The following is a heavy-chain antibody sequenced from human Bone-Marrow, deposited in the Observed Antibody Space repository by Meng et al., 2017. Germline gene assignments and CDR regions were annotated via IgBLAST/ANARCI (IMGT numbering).Heavy chain of an antibody. CDR3: TTGREQDYGDYVGRYYFDY. CDR2: IKSKTDGGTT. Sequence: GGSLRLSCAASGFTFSNAWMSWVRQAPGKGLEWVGRIKSKTDGGTTDYAAPVKGRFTISRDDSKNTLYLQMNSLKTEDTAVYYCTTGREQDYGDYVGRYYFDYWGQGTLVTVSS. V-gene: IGHV3-15*01. CDR1: GFTFSNAW. J-gene: IGHJ4*02. D-gene: IGHD4-17*01.